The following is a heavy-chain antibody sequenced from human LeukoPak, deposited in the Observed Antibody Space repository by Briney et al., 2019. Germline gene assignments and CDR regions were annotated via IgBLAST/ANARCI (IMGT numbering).Heavy chain of an antibody. V-gene: IGHV3-48*01. CDR2: ISSSSSTI. J-gene: IGHJ3*02. CDR1: GFTFSSYS. D-gene: IGHD1-26*01. Sequence: GGSLRLSCAASGFTFSSYSMNWVRQAPGKGLEWVSYISSSSSTIYYADSVKGRFSISRDTSKNTIYLQMNSLRAEDTAVYYCARELREHGVFDIWGQGTMVTVSS. CDR3: ARELREHGVFDI.